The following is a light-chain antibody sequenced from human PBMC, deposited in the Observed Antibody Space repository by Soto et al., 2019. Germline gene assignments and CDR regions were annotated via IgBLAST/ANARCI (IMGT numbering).Light chain of an antibody. CDR3: SSYTTAFFYV. J-gene: IGLJ1*01. CDR2: GVT. V-gene: IGLV2-14*01. CDR1: SSDIGAYNY. Sequence: QSVLTQPASVSGSPGQSITISRTGTSSDIGAYNYVSWYQQYPGKAPKLIIHGVTNRPSGVSSRFSGSKSDYTASLTISGLQAEDEADYYCSSYTTAFFYVFGTGTKVTVL.